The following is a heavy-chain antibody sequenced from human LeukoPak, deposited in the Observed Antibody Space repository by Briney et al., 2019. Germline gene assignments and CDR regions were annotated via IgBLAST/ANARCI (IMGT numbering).Heavy chain of an antibody. Sequence: ETLSLTCTVSGGSISSSSYYWGWIRQPPGKGLEWVSVIYSGGSTYYADSVKGRFTISRDNSKNTLYLQMNSLRAEDTAVYYCATDPTPYYYDSSGSYFDYWGQGTLVTVSS. CDR1: GGSISSSSYY. J-gene: IGHJ4*02. D-gene: IGHD3-22*01. CDR3: ATDPTPYYYDSSGSYFDY. V-gene: IGHV3-53*05. CDR2: IYSGGST.